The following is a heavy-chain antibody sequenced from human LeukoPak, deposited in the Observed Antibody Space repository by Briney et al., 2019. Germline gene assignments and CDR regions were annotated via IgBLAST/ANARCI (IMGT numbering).Heavy chain of an antibody. J-gene: IGHJ4*02. CDR3: AKDVTPVVVAASDDDY. CDR2: ISGSGGST. V-gene: IGHV3-23*01. CDR1: GFTFSSYA. D-gene: IGHD2-15*01. Sequence: GGSLRLSCAASGFTFSSYAMSWVRQAPGKGLEWVSAISGSGGSTYYADSVKGRFTISRDNSKNTLYLQMNSLRAEDTAVYYCAKDVTPVVVAASDDDYWGQGTLVTVSS.